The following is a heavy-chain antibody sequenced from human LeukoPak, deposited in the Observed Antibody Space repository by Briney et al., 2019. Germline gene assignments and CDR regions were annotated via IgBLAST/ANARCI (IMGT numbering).Heavy chain of an antibody. CDR3: ARMGSSGWSGY. CDR2: IYYSGST. Sequence: PSETLSLTCTVSGGSISSSSYYWGWIRQPPGKGLEWIGSIYYSGSTYYNPSLKSRVTISVDTSKNQFSLKLSSVTAADTAVYYCARMGSSGWSGYWGQGTLVTVSS. J-gene: IGHJ4*02. V-gene: IGHV4-39*07. CDR1: GGSISSSSYY. D-gene: IGHD6-19*01.